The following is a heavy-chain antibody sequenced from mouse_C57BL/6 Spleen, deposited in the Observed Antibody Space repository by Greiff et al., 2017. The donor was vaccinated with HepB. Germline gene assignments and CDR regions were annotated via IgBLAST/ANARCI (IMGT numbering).Heavy chain of an antibody. V-gene: IGHV5-4*01. Sequence: EVHLVESGGGLVKPGGSLKLSCAASGFTFSSYAMSWVRQTPEKRLEWVATISDGGSYTYYPDNVKGRFTISRDNAKNNLYLQMSHLKSEDTAMYYCARPPDYGSSYTYWYFDVWGTGTTFTVSS. J-gene: IGHJ1*03. CDR2: ISDGGSYT. CDR3: ARPPDYGSSYTYWYFDV. D-gene: IGHD1-1*01. CDR1: GFTFSSYA.